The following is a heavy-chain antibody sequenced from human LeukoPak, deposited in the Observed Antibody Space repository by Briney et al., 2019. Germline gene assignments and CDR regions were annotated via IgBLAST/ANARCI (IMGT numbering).Heavy chain of an antibody. D-gene: IGHD2-15*01. J-gene: IGHJ4*02. Sequence: SGGSLRLSCAASGFTFSSYAMSWVRQAPGKGLEWVSTISGRGGTTYYADSVKGRFTISRDNSKNTLYLQMNSLRAEDTAVYYCAKGTGGSCYSPPDYGGQGTLVTVSS. V-gene: IGHV3-23*01. CDR2: ISGRGGTT. CDR1: GFTFSSYA. CDR3: AKGTGGSCYSPPDY.